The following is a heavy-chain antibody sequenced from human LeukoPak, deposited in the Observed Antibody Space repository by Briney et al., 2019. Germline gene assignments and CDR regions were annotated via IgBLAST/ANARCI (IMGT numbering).Heavy chain of an antibody. D-gene: IGHD3-22*01. CDR3: ALLGSSALDY. J-gene: IGHJ4*02. CDR1: GGPIRSNY. V-gene: IGHV4-4*07. CDR2: IYTSGTT. Sequence: SETLSLTCTVSGGPIRSNYWSWIRQPAGKGSEWLGRIYTSGTTYYNPSLKSRLTMSVDTSKNQFSLKLRSVTAADTALYFCALLGSSALDYWGQGVLFTVSS.